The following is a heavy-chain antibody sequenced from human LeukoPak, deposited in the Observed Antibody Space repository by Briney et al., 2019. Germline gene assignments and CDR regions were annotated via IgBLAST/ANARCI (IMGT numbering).Heavy chain of an antibody. CDR1: GGSISSSSYY. Sequence: PSETLSLTCTVSGGSISSSSYYWGWIRQPPGKGLEWIGSIYYSGSTYYNPSLKSRFTISVDTSKNQFSLKLSSVTAADTAVYYCARVPPYYYDSSGFDYWGQGTLVTVSS. J-gene: IGHJ4*02. V-gene: IGHV4-39*07. D-gene: IGHD3-22*01. CDR2: IYYSGST. CDR3: ARVPPYYYDSSGFDY.